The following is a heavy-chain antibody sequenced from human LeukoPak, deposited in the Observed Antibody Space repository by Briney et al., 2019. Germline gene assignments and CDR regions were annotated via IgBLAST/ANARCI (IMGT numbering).Heavy chain of an antibody. V-gene: IGHV3-33*01. J-gene: IGHJ4*02. D-gene: IGHD3-22*01. CDR2: IWYDGSNK. CDR1: GFTFSSYG. Sequence: PGRSLRPSCAASGFTFSSYGMHWVRQAPGKGLEWVAVIWYDGSNKNYADSVKGRFTISRDNSKNTLYLQMNSLRAEDTAVYYCAGGWYYDSSGYALDYWGQGTLVTVSS. CDR3: AGGWYYDSSGYALDY.